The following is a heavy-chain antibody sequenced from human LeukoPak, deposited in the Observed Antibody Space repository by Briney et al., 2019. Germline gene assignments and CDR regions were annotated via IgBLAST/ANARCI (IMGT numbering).Heavy chain of an antibody. D-gene: IGHD5-24*01. CDR3: ARDRGYNNAFDI. CDR2: IWYDGSNK. V-gene: IGHV3-33*01. CDR1: GSTFSSYG. J-gene: IGHJ3*02. Sequence: GRSLRLSCAASGSTFSSYGMHWVRQAPGKGLEWVAVIWYDGSNKYYADSVKGRFTISRDDSKNTLYLQMNSLRAEDTAVYYCARDRGYNNAFDIWGQGTMVTVSS.